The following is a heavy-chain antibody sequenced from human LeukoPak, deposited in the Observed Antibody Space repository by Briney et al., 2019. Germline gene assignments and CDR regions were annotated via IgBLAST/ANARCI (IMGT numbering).Heavy chain of an antibody. V-gene: IGHV3-30-3*01. Sequence: PGRSLRLSCAASGFTFSSYAMHWVRQAPGKGLEWVAVISYDGSNEYYADSVKGRFTISRDNSKNTLYLQMNSLRAEDTAVYYCARDTDRYGSGSPDYWGQGTLVTVSS. D-gene: IGHD3-10*01. J-gene: IGHJ4*02. CDR1: GFTFSSYA. CDR2: ISYDGSNE. CDR3: ARDTDRYGSGSPDY.